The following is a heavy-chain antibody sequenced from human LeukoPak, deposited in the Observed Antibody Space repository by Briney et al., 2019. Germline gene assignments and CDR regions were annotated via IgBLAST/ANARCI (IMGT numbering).Heavy chain of an antibody. Sequence: GGSLRLSCAVSGFTLSTYSMSWVRQAPGKGLEWVSSISGSRSDIYYADSVKGRFTVSRDNARTTLYLQMNSLRVEDTAVYFCAKSRRDFWGQGTLVTVSS. J-gene: IGHJ4*02. V-gene: IGHV3-21*01. CDR2: ISGSRSDI. CDR1: GFTLSTYS. CDR3: AKSRRDF.